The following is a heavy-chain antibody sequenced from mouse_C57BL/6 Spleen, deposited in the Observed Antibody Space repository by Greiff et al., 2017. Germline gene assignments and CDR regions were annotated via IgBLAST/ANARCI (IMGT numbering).Heavy chain of an antibody. V-gene: IGHV1-62-2*01. CDR1: GYTFTEYT. Sequence: VKLQETGAELVKPGASVKLSCKASGYTFTEYTIHWVKQRSGQGLEWIGWFYPGSGSIKYNEKFKDKATLTADKSSSTVYMELSRLTSEDSAVYFCARHEGVTVVADYAMDYWGQGTSVTVSS. CDR2: FYPGSGSI. CDR3: ARHEGVTVVADYAMDY. J-gene: IGHJ4*01. D-gene: IGHD1-1*01.